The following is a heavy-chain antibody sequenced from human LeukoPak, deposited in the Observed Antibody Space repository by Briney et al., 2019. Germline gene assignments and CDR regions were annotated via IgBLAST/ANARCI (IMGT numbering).Heavy chain of an antibody. J-gene: IGHJ6*04. D-gene: IGHD6-13*01. CDR2: IYHSGST. CDR1: GSSISSGYY. CDR3: ARSIAAAGYYYYGMDV. V-gene: IGHV4-38-2*01. Sequence: SATLSLTCAVSGSSISSGYYWGWIRQPPGTGLEWIGSIYHSGSTYYNPSLKSRVTISVDTSKNQFSLKLSSVTAADTAVYYCARSIAAAGYYYYGMDVWGKGTTVTVSS.